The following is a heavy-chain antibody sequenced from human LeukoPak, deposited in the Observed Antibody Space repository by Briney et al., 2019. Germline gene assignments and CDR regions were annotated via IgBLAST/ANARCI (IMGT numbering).Heavy chain of an antibody. CDR1: GFTFSSYA. V-gene: IGHV3-23*01. J-gene: IGHJ5*02. D-gene: IGHD3-10*01. CDR3: ATRGYITLVRRFDP. CDR2: ISGSGSTS. Sequence: PGGSLRLSCAASGFTFSSYAMSWARQAPGKGLEWVSAISGSGSTSYYADSVKGRFTISRDNSKNTLYLQMNSLRAEDTAVYYCATRGYITLVRRFDPWGQGTLVTVSS.